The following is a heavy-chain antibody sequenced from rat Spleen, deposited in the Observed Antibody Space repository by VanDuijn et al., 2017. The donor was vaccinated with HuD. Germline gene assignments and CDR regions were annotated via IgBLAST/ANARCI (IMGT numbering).Heavy chain of an antibody. CDR2: LSYDASAP. CDR3: TRGTYYRH. J-gene: IGHJ2*01. Sequence: EVQLVESDGGLVLPGRSLKLSCAAAGFISSDYYMAWVRQAPTKGLEWVATLSYDASAPYYRDSVKGRFTISRDNAKTTLYLQMDSLRSEDTATYYCTRGTYYRHWGQGVMVTVSS. CDR1: GFISSDYY. V-gene: IGHV5-29*01. D-gene: IGHD1-12*01.